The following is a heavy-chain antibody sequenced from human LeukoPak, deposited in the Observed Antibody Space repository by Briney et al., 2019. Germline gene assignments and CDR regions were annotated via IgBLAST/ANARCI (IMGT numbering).Heavy chain of an antibody. CDR2: ISWNSGSI. J-gene: IGHJ4*02. Sequence: GGSLRLSCAASGFTFDDYAMHWVRQAPGKGLEWVSGISWNSGSIGYADSVKGRFTISRDNAKNSLYLQMNSLRAEDTALYYCAKDIMRRGLGLVDYWGQGTLVTVSS. V-gene: IGHV3-9*01. D-gene: IGHD3/OR15-3a*01. CDR3: AKDIMRRGLGLVDY. CDR1: GFTFDDYA.